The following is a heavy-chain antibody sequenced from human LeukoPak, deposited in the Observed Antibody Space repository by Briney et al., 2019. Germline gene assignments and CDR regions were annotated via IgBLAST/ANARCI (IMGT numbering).Heavy chain of an antibody. CDR2: INHRGTT. CDR3: ARGAMVRGVNPYYFDY. CDR1: GGSFSGFY. J-gene: IGHJ4*02. V-gene: IGHV4-34*01. D-gene: IGHD3-10*01. Sequence: TSSETLSLTCAVSGGSFSGFYWSWLRQSPGTGLEWIGEINHRGTTNYNPSFKSRVTISVDTSKNQFSLKLSSVTAADTAVYYCARGAMVRGVNPYYFDYWGQGTLVTVSS.